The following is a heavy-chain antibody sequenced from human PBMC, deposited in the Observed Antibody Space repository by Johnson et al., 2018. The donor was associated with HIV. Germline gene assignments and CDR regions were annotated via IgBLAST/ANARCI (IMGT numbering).Heavy chain of an antibody. CDR2: ISYDGSNQ. CDR3: AKPPSMGADAFDI. CDR1: GFTFSSHD. J-gene: IGHJ3*02. V-gene: IGHV3-30*18. Sequence: QVQLVESGGGVVQPGRSLRVSCGASGFTFSSHDMHWVRQAPGKGLEWVAVISYDGSNQYCVDSVKGRFTISRDNSNKTVYLQMNSLGPEDTAVYYCAKPPSMGADAFDIWGQGTMVTVSS. D-gene: IGHD3-16*01.